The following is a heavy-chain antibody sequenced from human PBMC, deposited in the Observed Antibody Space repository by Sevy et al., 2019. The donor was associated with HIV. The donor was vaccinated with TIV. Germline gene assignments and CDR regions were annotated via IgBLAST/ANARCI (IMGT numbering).Heavy chain of an antibody. V-gene: IGHV3-7*01. D-gene: IGHD4-17*01. CDR1: GFTFSTHW. CDR3: ARNAYGGYADY. Sequence: GGSLRLSCAASGFTFSTHWMTWVRQAPGRGLEWVANIKQDGREKYYVDSVKGRFTISRDNSKNSLYLQMNSLRAEDTAMYYCARNAYGGYADYWGQGTLVTVSS. J-gene: IGHJ4*02. CDR2: IKQDGREK.